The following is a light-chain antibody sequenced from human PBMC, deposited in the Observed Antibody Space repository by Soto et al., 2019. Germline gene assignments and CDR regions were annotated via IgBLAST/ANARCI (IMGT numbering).Light chain of an antibody. CDR3: QQYETYST. J-gene: IGKJ3*01. V-gene: IGKV1-5*03. Sequence: DIQMTQSPSTLSASVGDRVTITCRASQSISYWLAWYQQKPGKAPKLLIYKASNLESGVPSRFSGSGSGTEFTLTISSLQPDDFATYYCQQYETYSTFGPGTKVDIK. CDR2: KAS. CDR1: QSISYW.